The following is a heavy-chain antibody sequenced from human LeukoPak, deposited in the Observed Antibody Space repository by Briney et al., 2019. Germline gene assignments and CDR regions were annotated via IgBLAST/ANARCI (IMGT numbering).Heavy chain of an antibody. CDR3: ARATLWFGTPSGDAFDI. CDR2: ISAYNGNT. V-gene: IGHV1-18*01. J-gene: IGHJ3*02. Sequence: ASVKVSCKASGYTFTSYGISWVRQAPGQGLEWMGWISAYNGNTNYAQKLQGRVTMTTDTSTSTAYMELRSLRSDDTAVHYCARATLWFGTPSGDAFDIWAQGTMATVSS. D-gene: IGHD3-10*01. CDR1: GYTFTSYG.